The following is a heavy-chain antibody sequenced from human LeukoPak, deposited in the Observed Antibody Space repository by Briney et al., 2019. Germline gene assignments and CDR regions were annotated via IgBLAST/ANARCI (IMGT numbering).Heavy chain of an antibody. CDR3: ARDFGYSSSWPTSYYYYMDV. J-gene: IGHJ6*03. D-gene: IGHD6-13*01. Sequence: SVKVSCKASGGTFSSYAISWVRQAPGQGLEWMGGIIPIFDTANYAQKFQGGVTITADKSTSTAYMELSSLRSEDTAVYYCARDFGYSSSWPTSYYYYMDVWGKGTTVTVSS. CDR1: GGTFSSYA. V-gene: IGHV1-69*06. CDR2: IIPIFDTA.